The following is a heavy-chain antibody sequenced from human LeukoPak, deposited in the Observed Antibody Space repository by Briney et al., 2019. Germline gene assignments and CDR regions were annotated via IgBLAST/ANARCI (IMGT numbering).Heavy chain of an antibody. CDR3: TRAQYGYAFDY. D-gene: IGHD5-12*01. CDR2: IYYTGST. J-gene: IGHJ4*02. V-gene: IGHV4-59*01. Sequence: PSETLSLTCAVYGGSFSDYYWTWIRQPPGKGLEWIGYIYYTGSTNYNPSLKSRVTISLDTSKNQFSLKLSSVTAADTAVYYCTRAQYGYAFDYWGQGALVTVSS. CDR1: GGSFSDYY.